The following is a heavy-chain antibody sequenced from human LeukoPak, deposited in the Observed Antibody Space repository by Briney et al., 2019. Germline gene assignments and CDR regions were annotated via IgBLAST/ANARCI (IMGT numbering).Heavy chain of an antibody. D-gene: IGHD5-18*01. CDR3: AREIGGILVFDY. CDR1: GYKFTGYY. J-gene: IGHJ4*02. V-gene: IGHV1-2*02. Sequence: ASVKVSCKASGYKFTGYYMHWVRQAPGQGLEWMGWINPNSGDSHRARKFQGRVTMTRDTSISTAYMELSRLRSDDTAVYYCAREIGGILVFDYWGQGTLVTVSS. CDR2: INPNSGDS.